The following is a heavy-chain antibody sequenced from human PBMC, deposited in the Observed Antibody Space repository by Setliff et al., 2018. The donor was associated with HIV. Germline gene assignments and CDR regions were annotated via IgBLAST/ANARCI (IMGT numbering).Heavy chain of an antibody. D-gene: IGHD5-12*01. Sequence: SETLSLTCAVYGGSFSDYSWNWVRHPPGKGLEWIGEINHSGSTNYNPSLKSRVTISADTSKKQFSLNVTSVTAADTAVYYCARRGWNGYTAFDCWGQGTLVTVSS. J-gene: IGHJ4*02. CDR2: INHSGST. CDR1: GGSFSDYS. V-gene: IGHV4-34*01. CDR3: ARRGWNGYTAFDC.